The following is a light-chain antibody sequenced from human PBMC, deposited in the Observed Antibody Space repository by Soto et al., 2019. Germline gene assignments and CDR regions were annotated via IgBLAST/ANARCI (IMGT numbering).Light chain of an antibody. J-gene: IGKJ1*01. CDR3: QQYGRSKRWT. CDR2: GAS. CDR1: RRVGSNY. V-gene: IGKV3-20*01. Sequence: EIVLTQSPGTVSLSPGERVTLSCRASRRVGSNYLAWYQQIPGQAPRLLIYGASTRASGVSDRFSGSGSATDFTLTINRLEPEDLGVYYCQQYGRSKRWTFGQGTKVEVK.